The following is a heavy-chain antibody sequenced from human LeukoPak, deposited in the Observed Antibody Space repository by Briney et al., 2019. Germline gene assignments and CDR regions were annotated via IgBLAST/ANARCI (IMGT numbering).Heavy chain of an antibody. V-gene: IGHV5-10-1*01. CDR3: ARHQRSSWAPWYFDV. Sequence: GESLKISCKGSGYTCTSSWISWVRQMPGKGLEWMGRIDPSDSYTDYSPSFQGHVKISVDKSISTAYLQWSSLKASDTAIYFCARHQRSSWAPWYFDVWGRGTLVTVSS. CDR2: IDPSDSYT. D-gene: IGHD2-15*01. CDR1: GYTCTSSW. J-gene: IGHJ2*01.